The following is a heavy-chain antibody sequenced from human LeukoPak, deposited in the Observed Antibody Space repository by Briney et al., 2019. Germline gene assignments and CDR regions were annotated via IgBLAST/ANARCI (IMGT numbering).Heavy chain of an antibody. Sequence: ASVKVSCKASGYTFTSYGISWVRQAPGQGLEWMGRISAYNGNTNYAQKLQGRVTITADKSTSTAYMELSSLRSEDTAVYYCARDRQCSGGSCYSGLNNWFDPWGQGTLVTVSS. CDR3: ARDRQCSGGSCYSGLNNWFDP. CDR2: ISAYNGNT. V-gene: IGHV1-18*01. D-gene: IGHD2-15*01. J-gene: IGHJ5*02. CDR1: GYTFTSYG.